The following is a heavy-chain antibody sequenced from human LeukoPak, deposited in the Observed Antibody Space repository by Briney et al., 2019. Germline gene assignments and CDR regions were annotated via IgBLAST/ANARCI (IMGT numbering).Heavy chain of an antibody. CDR2: IDHAGTT. CDR1: GGSIITNDYW. CDR3: AKRTGTTLTD. Sequence: SETLSLTCVVSGGSIITNDYWWGWIRQPPGKGLEWIGTIDHAGTTFSNVSLKSRVTISVDTPNNQFSLRLNSVGAADTAVYYCAKRTGTTLTDWGQGTLVTVSS. J-gene: IGHJ4*02. V-gene: IGHV4-39*01. D-gene: IGHD1-1*01.